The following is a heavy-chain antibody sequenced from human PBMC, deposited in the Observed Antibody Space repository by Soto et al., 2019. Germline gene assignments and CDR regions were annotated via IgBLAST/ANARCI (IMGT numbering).Heavy chain of an antibody. D-gene: IGHD3-22*01. J-gene: IGHJ6*02. CDR2: MNANTGKT. Sequence: QVQLVQSGAEVKKPGASVKVSCKASGYTFTNFDINWVRQATGQGLEWMGWMNANTGKTGYAQKFQGRVTMTRDTSISTAYMELSSLRSDDTSVYYWARGPVTMIHYYYYGMDVWGQGTTVTVSS. CDR1: GYTFTNFD. CDR3: ARGPVTMIHYYYYGMDV. V-gene: IGHV1-8*01.